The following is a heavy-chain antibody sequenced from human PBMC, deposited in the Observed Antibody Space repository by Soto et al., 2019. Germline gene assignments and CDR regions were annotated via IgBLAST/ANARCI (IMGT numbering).Heavy chain of an antibody. Sequence: EVQLLESGGGLVQPGGSLRLSCAASGFPFSRYAMSWVRQAPGQGLEGVSASSGSGGSTYYADSVKGRFTISRDNSKNTLCLQMNSMRAEDTVVYYGSKGTFVATKEYFHYWGQGTLVTVSS. CDR3: SKGTFVATKEYFHY. CDR1: GFPFSRYA. J-gene: IGHJ4*02. D-gene: IGHD5-12*01. CDR2: SSGSGGST. V-gene: IGHV3-23*01.